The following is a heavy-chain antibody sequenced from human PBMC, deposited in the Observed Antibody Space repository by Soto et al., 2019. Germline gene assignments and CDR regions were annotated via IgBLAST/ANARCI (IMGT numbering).Heavy chain of an antibody. CDR3: ARGYIVVVRGPWFDP. J-gene: IGHJ5*02. CDR1: SGSISSSNW. CDR2: IYHSGST. V-gene: IGHV4-4*02. D-gene: IGHD2-2*01. Sequence: SLTCAVSSGSISSSNWWSWVRQPPGKGLEWIGEIYHSGSTNYNPSLKGRFTISVDKSKNQFSLKLSSVTAADTAVYYCARGYIVVVRGPWFDPWGQGTLVTVSS.